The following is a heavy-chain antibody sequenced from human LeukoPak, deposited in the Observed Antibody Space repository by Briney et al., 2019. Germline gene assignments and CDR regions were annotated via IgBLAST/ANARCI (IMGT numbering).Heavy chain of an antibody. CDR1: GFTFSSYA. V-gene: IGHV3-23*01. D-gene: IGHD4-23*01. CDR2: ISGSGGST. J-gene: IGHJ4*02. Sequence: GGSLRLSCAASGFTFSSYAMSWVRQAPGKGLEWVSAISGSGGSTYYADSVKGRFTISRDNSKNTLYLQMNSLRAEDTAVYYCAKGWLDTVVTPSDYWGQGTLVTVSS. CDR3: AKGWLDTVVTPSDY.